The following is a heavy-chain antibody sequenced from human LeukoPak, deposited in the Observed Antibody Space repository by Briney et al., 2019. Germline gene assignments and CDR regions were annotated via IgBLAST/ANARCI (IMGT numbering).Heavy chain of an antibody. CDR1: GFTFSSYE. V-gene: IGHV3-48*03. Sequence: PGGSLRLSCAASGFTFSSYEMNWVRQAPGKGLEWVSYISSSGSTIYYADSVKGRFTISRDNAKNSLYLQMNSLRSEDTAVYYCATDGDYEIGGKMQDDYWGQGTLVTVSS. J-gene: IGHJ4*02. D-gene: IGHD4-17*01. CDR2: ISSSGSTI. CDR3: ATDGDYEIGGKMQDDY.